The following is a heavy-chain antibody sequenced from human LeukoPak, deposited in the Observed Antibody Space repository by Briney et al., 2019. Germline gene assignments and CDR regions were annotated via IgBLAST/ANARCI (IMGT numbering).Heavy chain of an antibody. CDR1: GFAFSDYY. Sequence: GGSLRLSCAASGFAFSDYYMSWIRQAPGKGLEWVSYISSSGNTKYYADSVKGRFTISRDNAKNSLYLQMNSLRAEDTAVYYCARDGGSAWFFRYWGQGTLVTVSS. CDR3: ARDGGSAWFFRY. D-gene: IGHD6-19*01. CDR2: ISSSGNTK. V-gene: IGHV3-11*04. J-gene: IGHJ4*02.